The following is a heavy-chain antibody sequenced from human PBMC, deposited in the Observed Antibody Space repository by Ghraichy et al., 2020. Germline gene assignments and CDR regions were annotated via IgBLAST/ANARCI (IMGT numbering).Heavy chain of an antibody. V-gene: IGHV4-30-4*01. CDR1: GDSISSGNYF. CDR3: AREVDKPVQSDAFDL. Sequence: SETLSLTCTVSGDSISSGNYFWSWLRQPPGEGLEWIAYISNSGSPYYNPSLESRVTISRDTSKNQFSLKLTSVTAADTAVYYCAREVDKPVQSDAFDLWGQGTMVTVSS. J-gene: IGHJ3*01. D-gene: IGHD6-19*01. CDR2: ISNSGSP.